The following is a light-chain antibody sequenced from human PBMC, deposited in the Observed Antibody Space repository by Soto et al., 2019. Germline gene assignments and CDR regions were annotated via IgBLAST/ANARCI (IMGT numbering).Light chain of an antibody. V-gene: IGLV2-14*01. CDR1: DTDIGNYNY. CDR2: EVV. J-gene: IGLJ2*01. CDR3: SSYSYLDIPVL. Sequence: QSVLTQPACVSGSPGQSITISCFGSDTDIGNYNYVSWYQQYPGKVPKLLIYEVVRRPSGISTRFSGSKSGTTASLTISGLQPEDEAHYYCSSYSYLDIPVLLGGGTKLTVL.